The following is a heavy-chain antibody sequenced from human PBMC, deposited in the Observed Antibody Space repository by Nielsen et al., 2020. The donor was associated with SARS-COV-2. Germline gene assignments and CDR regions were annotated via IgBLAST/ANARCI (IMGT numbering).Heavy chain of an antibody. CDR3: AKDPSDGYSSSWYFDY. V-gene: IGHV3-30*18. D-gene: IGHD6-13*01. CDR1: GFTFNNYV. Sequence: GESLKISCAASGFTFNNYVMHWVRQVPGKGLEWVALISYDGSDKDYADSVKGRFTISRDNAKSSLYLQMNSLRAEDTALYYCAKDPSDGYSSSWYFDYWGQGTLVTVSS. CDR2: ISYDGSDK. J-gene: IGHJ4*02.